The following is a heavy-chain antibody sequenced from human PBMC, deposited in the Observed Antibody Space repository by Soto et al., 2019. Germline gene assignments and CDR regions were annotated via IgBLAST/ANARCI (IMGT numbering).Heavy chain of an antibody. CDR1: VGSMSSNY. CDR3: ARGGSYGDFFDY. J-gene: IGHJ4*02. Sequence: AETLSLTCTVSVGSMSSNYWTWSRQSPGKGLEWIGYIYYTGSTKYNPSLKSRVTISLDTSKNQFSLRLTSVTSADTAVYYCARGGSYGDFFDYWGQGAQVTVSS. CDR2: IYYTGST. D-gene: IGHD4-17*01. V-gene: IGHV4-59*01.